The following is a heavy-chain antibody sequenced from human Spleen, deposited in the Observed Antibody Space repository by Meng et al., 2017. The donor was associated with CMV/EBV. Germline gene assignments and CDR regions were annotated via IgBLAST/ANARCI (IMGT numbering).Heavy chain of an antibody. Sequence: QVQLVESGXGVVQPGWSLRLSCAASGFTFSSYAMHWVRQAPGKGLEWVAVISYDGSNKYYADSVKGRFTISRDNSKNTLYLQMNSLRAEDTAVYYCAKDYYDSSGYLAPFDYWGQGTLVTVSS. CDR1: GFTFSSYA. D-gene: IGHD3-22*01. V-gene: IGHV3-30-3*01. CDR3: AKDYYDSSGYLAPFDY. CDR2: ISYDGSNK. J-gene: IGHJ4*02.